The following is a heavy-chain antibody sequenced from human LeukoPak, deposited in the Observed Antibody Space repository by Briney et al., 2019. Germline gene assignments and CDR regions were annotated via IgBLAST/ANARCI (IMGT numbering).Heavy chain of an antibody. Sequence: GGSLRLSCVASGFPFSSYWMTWVRQAPGKGLEWVANIKQDGSKKSYVDSLKGRFTISRDNAKNSLYLQMNSLRAEDTAIYYCTRVGYIDEGIDYWGQGTLVTVSS. CDR2: IKQDGSKK. CDR3: TRVGYIDEGIDY. J-gene: IGHJ4*02. D-gene: IGHD5-24*01. CDR1: GFPFSSYW. V-gene: IGHV3-7*04.